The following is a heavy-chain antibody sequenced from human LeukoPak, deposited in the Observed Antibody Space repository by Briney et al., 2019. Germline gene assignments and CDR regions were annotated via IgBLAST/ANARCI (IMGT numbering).Heavy chain of an antibody. CDR3: ARRHDILTGYYAFDY. J-gene: IGHJ4*02. Sequence: SETLPLTCTVSGGSISSYYWSWIRQPPGKGLEWIGYIYYSGSTNYNPSLKSRVTISVDTSKNQFSLKLSSVTAADTAVYYCARRHDILTGYYAFDYWGQGTLVTVSS. V-gene: IGHV4-59*08. CDR1: GGSISSYY. CDR2: IYYSGST. D-gene: IGHD3-9*01.